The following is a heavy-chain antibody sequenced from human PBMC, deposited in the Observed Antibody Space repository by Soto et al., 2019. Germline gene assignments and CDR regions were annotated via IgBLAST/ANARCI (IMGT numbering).Heavy chain of an antibody. CDR3: ARAGCISTSCYESLGYYYYGMDV. D-gene: IGHD2-2*01. CDR1: GGTFSSYA. CDR2: IIPIFGTA. Sequence: GASVKVSCKASGGTFSSYAISWVRQAPGQGLEWMGGIIPIFGTANYAQKFQGRVTITADESTSTAYMELSSLRSEDTAVYYCARAGCISTSCYESLGYYYYGMDVWGQGTTVTVSS. J-gene: IGHJ6*02. V-gene: IGHV1-69*13.